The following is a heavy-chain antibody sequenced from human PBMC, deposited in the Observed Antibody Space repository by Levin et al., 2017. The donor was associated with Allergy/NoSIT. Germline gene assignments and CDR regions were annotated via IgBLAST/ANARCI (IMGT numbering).Heavy chain of an antibody. D-gene: IGHD3-10*01. CDR2: IYYSGST. J-gene: IGHJ6*03. CDR3: ARVPRYGSGTAAPHTHYYYYYMDV. CDR1: GGSISSYY. Sequence: PSETLSLTCTVSGGSISSYYWSWIRQPPGKGLEWIGYIYYSGSTNYNPSLKSRVTISVDTSKNQFSLKLSSVTAADTAVYYCARVPRYGSGTAAPHTHYYYYYMDVWGKGTTVTVSS. V-gene: IGHV4-59*01.